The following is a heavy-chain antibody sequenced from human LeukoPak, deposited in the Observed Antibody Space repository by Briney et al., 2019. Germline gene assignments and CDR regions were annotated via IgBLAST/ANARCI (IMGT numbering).Heavy chain of an antibody. Sequence: GGSLRLSRAASGFTFSSYWMHWVRQAPGKGLVWVSRINSDGSSTSYADSVKGRFTISRDNAKNSLYLQMNSLRAEDTALYYCARAMDSTIFGVVIWSWDYYYYMDVWGKGTTVTVSS. CDR1: GFTFSSYW. J-gene: IGHJ6*03. CDR3: ARAMDSTIFGVVIWSWDYYYYMDV. V-gene: IGHV3-74*01. D-gene: IGHD3-3*01. CDR2: INSDGSST.